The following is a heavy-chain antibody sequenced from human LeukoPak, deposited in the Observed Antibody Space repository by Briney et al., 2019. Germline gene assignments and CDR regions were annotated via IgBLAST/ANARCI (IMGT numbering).Heavy chain of an antibody. CDR1: GGSFSGYY. D-gene: IGHD3-9*01. CDR2: INHSGST. Sequence: PSETLSLTCAVYGGSFSGYYWSWIRQPPGKGLEWIGEINHSGSTNYNPSLKSRVTISVDTSKNQFSLKLSSVTAADTAVYYCARGYFTATPSRRNWFDPWGQGTLVTVSS. J-gene: IGHJ5*02. CDR3: ARGYFTATPSRRNWFDP. V-gene: IGHV4-34*01.